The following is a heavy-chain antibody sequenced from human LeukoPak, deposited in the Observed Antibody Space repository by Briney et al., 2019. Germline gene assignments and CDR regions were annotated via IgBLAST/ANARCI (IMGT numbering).Heavy chain of an antibody. CDR2: INSDGSST. CDR1: GFTFSSYW. CDR3: ARKYYYDSSGYRGNRAEYFQH. D-gene: IGHD3-22*01. V-gene: IGHV3-74*01. J-gene: IGHJ1*01. Sequence: PGGSLRLSCAASGFTFSSYWMHWVRQAPGKGLVWVSRINSDGSSTSYADSVKGRFTISRDNSKNTLYLQMNSLRAEDTAVYYCARKYYYDSSGYRGNRAEYFQHWGQGTLVTVSS.